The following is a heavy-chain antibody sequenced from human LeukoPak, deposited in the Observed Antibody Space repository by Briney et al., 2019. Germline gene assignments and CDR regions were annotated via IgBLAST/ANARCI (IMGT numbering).Heavy chain of an antibody. V-gene: IGHV3-74*01. CDR3: VRGTTAWNGMDV. CDR1: GFALSNHY. Sequence: GGSLRLSCAPSGFALSNHYIHWVPQLPEKGVVSISRIDTDGTIRNCAVSVKDRFTISRDNAKNTLYVQMNSLGVEDRAVYYCVRGTTAWNGMDVWGQGTTVTVSS. D-gene: IGHD2-21*02. J-gene: IGHJ6*02. CDR2: IDTDGTIR.